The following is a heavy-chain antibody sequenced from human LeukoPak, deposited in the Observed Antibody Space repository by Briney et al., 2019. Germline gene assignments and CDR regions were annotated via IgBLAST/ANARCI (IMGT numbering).Heavy chain of an antibody. V-gene: IGHV3-66*01. CDR1: GFTVSNNY. J-gene: IGHJ4*02. D-gene: IGHD6-19*01. Sequence: GGCLRLSCAASGFTVSNNYMSWVRQAPGKGLEWVSVICSGGSTYYADSVKGRFTISRDNSKNTLYLQMNSLRAEDTAVYYCARAAVAGIPSFDYWGQGTLVTVSS. CDR3: ARAAVAGIPSFDY. CDR2: ICSGGST.